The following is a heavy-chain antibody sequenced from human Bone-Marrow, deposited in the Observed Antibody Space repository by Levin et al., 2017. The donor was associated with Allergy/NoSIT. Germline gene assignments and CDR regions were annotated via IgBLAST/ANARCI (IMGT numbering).Heavy chain of an antibody. J-gene: IGHJ3*01. CDR3: ATESGYDSDDAFDV. CDR1: GGSISSGSYY. CDR2: IYYVGNT. Sequence: PSETLSLTCNVSGGSISSGSYYWGWIRQPPGKGLEWIGNIYYVGNTKYNPSLKSRVTISVDRSKNQLSLKVTSVAAADTAVYYCATESGYDSDDAFDVWGRGTMVTVSS. V-gene: IGHV4-39*01. D-gene: IGHD5-12*01.